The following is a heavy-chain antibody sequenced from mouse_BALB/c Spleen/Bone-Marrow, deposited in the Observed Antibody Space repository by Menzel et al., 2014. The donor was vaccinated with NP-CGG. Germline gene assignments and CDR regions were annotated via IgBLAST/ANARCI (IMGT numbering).Heavy chain of an antibody. CDR3: ARYYYCYSFDY. Sequence: VQLQQSGAELVKPGASVKLSCTASGFNIKDTYMHWVKQRPEQGLEWIGRIDPANGNTKYDPKFQGKATITADTSSNTSFLQLSILTSEDTAVYYCARYYYCYSFDYWGQGTTLTVSS. CDR2: IDPANGNT. J-gene: IGHJ2*01. V-gene: IGHV14-3*02. CDR1: GFNIKDTY. D-gene: IGHD1-1*01.